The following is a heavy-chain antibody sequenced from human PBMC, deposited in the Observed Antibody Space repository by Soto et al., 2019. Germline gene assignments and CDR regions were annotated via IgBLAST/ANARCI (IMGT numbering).Heavy chain of an antibody. CDR1: GGSISSGGYY. V-gene: IGHV4-31*03. D-gene: IGHD6-13*01. Sequence: SETLSLTCTVSGGSISSGGYYWSWIRQHPGKGLEWIGYIYYSGSTYYNPSLKSRVTISVDTSKNQFSLKLSSVTAADTAVYYCAREGPPYSSSWYWFDPWGQGTLVT. CDR2: IYYSGST. J-gene: IGHJ5*02. CDR3: AREGPPYSSSWYWFDP.